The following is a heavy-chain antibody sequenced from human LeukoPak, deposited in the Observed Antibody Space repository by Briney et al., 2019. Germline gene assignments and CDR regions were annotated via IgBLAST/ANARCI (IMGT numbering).Heavy chain of an antibody. J-gene: IGHJ6*03. D-gene: IGHD3-3*01. Sequence: SETLSLTCTVSGGSISSYYWSWIRQPPGKGLEWIGYIYYSGSTNYNPSLKSRVTISVDTSKNQFSLKLSSVTAADTAVYYCAGDLGNDFWSGYPYYYYMDVWGKGATVTVSS. CDR2: IYYSGST. CDR1: GGSISSYY. V-gene: IGHV4-59*01. CDR3: AGDLGNDFWSGYPYYYYMDV.